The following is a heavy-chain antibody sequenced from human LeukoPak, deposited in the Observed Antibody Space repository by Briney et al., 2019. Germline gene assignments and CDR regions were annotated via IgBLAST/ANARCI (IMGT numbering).Heavy chain of an antibody. CDR2: IHTSGSN. CDR3: ARLSAAVHLGAFDL. Sequence: SETLSLTCAVSGVSISPYYWSWIRQPPGKGLEWIGYIHTSGSNNQYPSLKSRVTISVDKSKNHFSLRLTSVTAADTAVYYCARLSAAVHLGAFDLWGQGTMVTVSS. CDR1: GVSISPYY. V-gene: IGHV4-4*09. D-gene: IGHD3-3*01. J-gene: IGHJ3*01.